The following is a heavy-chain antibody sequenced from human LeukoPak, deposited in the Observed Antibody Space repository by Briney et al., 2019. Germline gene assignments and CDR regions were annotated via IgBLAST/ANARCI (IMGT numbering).Heavy chain of an antibody. D-gene: IGHD2-15*01. V-gene: IGHV4-34*01. CDR1: GGSFSGYY. CDR3: ARDDRRYCSGGTCYSRDY. CDR2: LNQSGIT. Sequence: SETLSLTCAVYGGSFSGYYWSWIRQSPGKGLEWIGELNQSGITNYNPSLKTRVTMSVDTSKNQLSLKLRSVTAADTAVYYCARDDRRYCSGGTCYSRDYWGQGTLVTVSS. J-gene: IGHJ4*02.